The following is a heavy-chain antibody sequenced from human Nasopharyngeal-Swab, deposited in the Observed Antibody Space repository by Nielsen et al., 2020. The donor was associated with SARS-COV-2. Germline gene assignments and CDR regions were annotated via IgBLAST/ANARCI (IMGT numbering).Heavy chain of an antibody. CDR1: GGSVSSGSYY. V-gene: IGHV4-61*01. J-gene: IGHJ3*02. D-gene: IGHD4-23*01. CDR3: ARERPGKSDAFDI. Sequence: SETLSLTCTVSGGSVSSGSYYWSWFRKPPGKGLEWIGYIYDSGSTKYNPSLKSRVTKSIDTSKNQFFLKLTSVTVADTAVYYCARERPGKSDAFDIWGQGTLVTVSS. CDR2: IYDSGST.